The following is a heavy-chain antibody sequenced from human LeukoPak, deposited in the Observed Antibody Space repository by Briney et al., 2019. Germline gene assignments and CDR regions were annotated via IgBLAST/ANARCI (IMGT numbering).Heavy chain of an antibody. D-gene: IGHD3-22*01. CDR2: IYYSGST. Sequence: SETLSLTCTVSGGSISSYYWSWIRQPPGKGLEWIGYIYYSGSTNYNPSLKSRVTISVDTSKNQFSLKLSSVTAADTAVYYCARVGTYYYGSSGYYGEVFYFDYWGQGTLVTVSS. CDR3: ARVGTYYYGSSGYYGEVFYFDY. J-gene: IGHJ4*02. CDR1: GGSISSYY. V-gene: IGHV4-59*01.